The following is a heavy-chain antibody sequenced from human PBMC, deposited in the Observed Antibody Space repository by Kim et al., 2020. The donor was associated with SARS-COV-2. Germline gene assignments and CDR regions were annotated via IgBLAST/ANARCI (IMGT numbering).Heavy chain of an antibody. J-gene: IGHJ4*02. CDR3: ARCSRSGGSCEFDY. CDR2: ISSSSSYI. V-gene: IGHV3-21*01. D-gene: IGHD2-15*01. CDR1: GFTFSSYS. Sequence: GGSLRLSCAASGFTFSSYSMNWVRQAPGKGLEWVSSISSSSSYIYYADSVKGRFTISRDNAKNSLYLQMNSLRAEDTAVYYCARCSRSGGSCEFDYWGQGTLVTVSS.